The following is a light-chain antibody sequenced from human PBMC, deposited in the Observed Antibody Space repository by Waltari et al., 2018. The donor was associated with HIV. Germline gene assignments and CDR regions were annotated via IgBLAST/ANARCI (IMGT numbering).Light chain of an antibody. CDR1: QNIDYY. V-gene: IGKV1-39*01. CDR2: AAT. Sequence: DIQMTQSPSSLSASVGDRVTITCRASQNIDYYLNGYQQKPGKAPKLLMHAATRLQSGVPTSLSGSGSGTYFTLTISSLQPEDVATYYCQQSYSTPRTFGLGTKVEI. CDR3: QQSYSTPRT. J-gene: IGKJ1*01.